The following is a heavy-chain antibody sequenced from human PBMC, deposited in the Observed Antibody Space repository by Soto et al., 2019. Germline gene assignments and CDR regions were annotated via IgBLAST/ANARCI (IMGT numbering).Heavy chain of an antibody. CDR1: GFTFSSYS. D-gene: IGHD2-15*01. Sequence: LRLSCAASGFTFSSYSMNWVRQAPGKGLEWVSSISSSSSYIYYADSVKGRFTISRDNAKNSLYLQMNSLRAEDTAVYYCARVRLYCSGGSCYPTYYYYGMDVWGQGTTVTVSS. CDR2: ISSSSSYI. CDR3: ARVRLYCSGGSCYPTYYYYGMDV. J-gene: IGHJ6*02. V-gene: IGHV3-21*01.